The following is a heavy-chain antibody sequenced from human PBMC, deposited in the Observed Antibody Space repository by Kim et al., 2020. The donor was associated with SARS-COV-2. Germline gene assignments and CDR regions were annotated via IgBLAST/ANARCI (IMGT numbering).Heavy chain of an antibody. CDR2: T. V-gene: IGHV1-46*01. CDR3: AREANSFDY. Sequence: TIYPQQVEGRVNVTRDTSTSTSYMELNSLRSEDTAFYYCAREANSFDYWGQGTLVAVSS. J-gene: IGHJ4*02.